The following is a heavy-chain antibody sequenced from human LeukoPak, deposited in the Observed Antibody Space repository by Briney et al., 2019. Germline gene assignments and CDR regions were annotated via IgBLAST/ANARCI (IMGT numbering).Heavy chain of an antibody. D-gene: IGHD3-10*01. V-gene: IGHV4-34*01. CDR2: INHSGST. J-gene: IGHJ4*02. Sequence: SETLPLTCAVYGGSFSGYYWSWIRQPPGKGLEWIGEINHSGSTNYNPSLKSRVTISVDTSKNQFSLKLSSVTAADTAVYYCARFRRITMVRGVIPGLDYWGQGTLVTVSS. CDR1: GGSFSGYY. CDR3: ARFRRITMVRGVIPGLDY.